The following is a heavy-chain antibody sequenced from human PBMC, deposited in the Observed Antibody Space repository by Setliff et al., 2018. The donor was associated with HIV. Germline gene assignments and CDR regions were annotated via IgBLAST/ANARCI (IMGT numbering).Heavy chain of an antibody. D-gene: IGHD2-15*01. CDR2: IYYSGST. CDR3: ARDTGPGYCSGGSCYREERPYWYFDL. J-gene: IGHJ2*01. CDR1: GGSISSSSYY. V-gene: IGHV4-39*02. Sequence: PSETLSLTCTVSGGSISSSSYYWGWIRQPPGKGLEWIGSIYYSGSTYYNPSLKSRVTISVDTSKNQFSLKLSSVTAADTAVYYCARDTGPGYCSGGSCYREERPYWYFDLWGRGTLVTVSS.